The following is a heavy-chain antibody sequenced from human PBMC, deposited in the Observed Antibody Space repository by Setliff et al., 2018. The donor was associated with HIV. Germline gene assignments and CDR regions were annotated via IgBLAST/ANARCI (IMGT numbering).Heavy chain of an antibody. Sequence: PSETLSLTCTVSGGSISRSSYYWVWIRQPPGKGLEWIGNIFYSGHTFYNPSLRSRVTISVDTSKNQFSLKLSSVTAADTAVYYCARGVAAAGLWGQGTLVTVSS. D-gene: IGHD6-13*01. V-gene: IGHV4-39*07. J-gene: IGHJ4*02. CDR3: ARGVAAAGL. CDR1: GGSISRSSYY. CDR2: IFYSGHT.